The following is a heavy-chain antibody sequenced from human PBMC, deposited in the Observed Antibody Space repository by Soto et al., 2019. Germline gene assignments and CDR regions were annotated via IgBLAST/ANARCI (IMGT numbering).Heavy chain of an antibody. V-gene: IGHV4-34*01. D-gene: IGHD5-12*01. CDR3: ARGLQRRFGGYKGLGYHGMDV. CDR2: ISHSGST. CDR1: GGSFSDYF. Sequence: ETLSLTCAVYGGSFSDYFWSWIRQPASKGLEWIGEISHSGSTSYNPSLKSRVTISVDTSKNQFFLNLSSVTAADTAVYYCARGLQRRFGGYKGLGYHGMDVWGQGTTVTVSS. J-gene: IGHJ6*02.